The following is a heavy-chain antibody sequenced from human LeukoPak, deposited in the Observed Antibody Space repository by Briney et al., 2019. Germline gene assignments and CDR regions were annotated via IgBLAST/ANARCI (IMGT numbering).Heavy chain of an antibody. J-gene: IGHJ4*02. CDR3: ARGHTRGADDY. Sequence: GGSLRLTCAASGFTFSSYWMTWVRQAAGRGLEWVAKIKEDGSEKYYVDSVKGRFTISRDKAKNSLYLQMNSLRAEDTAVYYCARGHTRGADDYWGQGTLVTVSS. CDR2: IKEDGSEK. V-gene: IGHV3-7*01. CDR1: GFTFSSYW. D-gene: IGHD3-10*01.